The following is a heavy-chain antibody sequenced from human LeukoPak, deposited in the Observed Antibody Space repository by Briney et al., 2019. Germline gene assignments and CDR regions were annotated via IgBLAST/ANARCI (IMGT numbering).Heavy chain of an antibody. J-gene: IGHJ6*03. V-gene: IGHV3-30*02. D-gene: IGHD4-11*01. CDR3: ARVEETLTTAAIIRKYDYNYYYMDV. CDR1: GFTFSSYG. CDR2: IRYDGSNK. Sequence: GGSLRLSCAASGFTFSSYGMHWVRQAPGKGLEWVAFIRYDGSNKYYADSVKGRFTISRDNSKNTLYLQTNSLRAEDTAVYYCARVEETLTTAAIIRKYDYNYYYMDVWGKGTTVTVSS.